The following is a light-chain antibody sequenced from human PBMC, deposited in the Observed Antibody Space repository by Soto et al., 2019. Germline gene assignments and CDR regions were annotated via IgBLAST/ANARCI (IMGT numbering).Light chain of an antibody. CDR1: QSVSSN. Sequence: EIVMTQSPATLSVSPGERATLSCRASQSVSSNLAWYQQKPGQAPRLLIYGASTRATGIPARFSGSGSGTEFTLTISSLQSEDFAVYYCQGYTNWPGTFGQGTRLESK. J-gene: IGKJ5*01. CDR3: QGYTNWPGT. CDR2: GAS. V-gene: IGKV3-15*01.